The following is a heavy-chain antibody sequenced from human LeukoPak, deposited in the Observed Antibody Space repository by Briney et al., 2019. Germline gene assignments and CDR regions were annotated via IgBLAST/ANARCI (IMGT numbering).Heavy chain of an antibody. J-gene: IGHJ4*02. V-gene: IGHV3-74*01. CDR2: INSDGSST. Sequence: GGSLRLSCAASGFTFSSYWMHWVRQAPGKGLVWVSRINSDGSSTSYADSVRGRFTISRDNAKNTLYLQMNSLRAEDTAVYYCARDPLLGVYYDLFDYWGQEPLVTVSS. CDR3: ARDPLLGVYYDLFDY. CDR1: GFTFSSYW. D-gene: IGHD3-22*01.